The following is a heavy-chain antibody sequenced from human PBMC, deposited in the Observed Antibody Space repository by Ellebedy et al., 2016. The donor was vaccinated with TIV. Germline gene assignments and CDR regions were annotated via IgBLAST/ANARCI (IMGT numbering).Heavy chain of an antibody. CDR1: GFTFSNYW. CDR2: IKQDGSEK. J-gene: IGHJ4*02. V-gene: IGHV3-7*01. CDR3: ARDQWLGGAYYFDS. Sequence: GGSLRLSCAASGFTFSNYWMSWVRQAPGKGLEWVANIKQDGSEKYYMDSVKGRFSISRDNAKNSMYLQMNSLTDEDTAVYYCARDQWLGGAYYFDSWGQGTLVTVSS. D-gene: IGHD6-19*01.